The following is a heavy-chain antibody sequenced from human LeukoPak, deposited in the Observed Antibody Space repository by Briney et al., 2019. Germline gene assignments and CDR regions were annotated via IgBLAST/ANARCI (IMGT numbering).Heavy chain of an antibody. CDR3: ARFCDFWSGYSTVDYFDC. Sequence: PSETLSLTRTVSGYSISSGYYWGWIPQPPGKGLGGIGSIYHSGSTYYNPSLKSRVTISVDTYKNQFSLKLSSVTAADTAVYYCARFCDFWSGYSTVDYFDCWGQGTLVTVSS. V-gene: IGHV4-38-2*02. CDR2: IYHSGST. D-gene: IGHD3-3*01. J-gene: IGHJ4*02. CDR1: GYSISSGYY.